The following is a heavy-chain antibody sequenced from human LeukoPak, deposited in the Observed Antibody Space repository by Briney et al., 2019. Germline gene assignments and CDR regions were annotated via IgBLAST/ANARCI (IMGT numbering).Heavy chain of an antibody. J-gene: IGHJ4*02. V-gene: IGHV3-23*01. CDR1: GFTFSSYY. Sequence: PGGSVRLSCAASGFTFSSYYMSWVRQAPGKGLEWVSAISGSGGSTYYADSVKGRFTISRDNAKNSLYLQMNSLRAEDTAVYYCAKDGLWFGELPFDYWGQGTLVTVSS. D-gene: IGHD3-10*01. CDR3: AKDGLWFGELPFDY. CDR2: ISGSGGST.